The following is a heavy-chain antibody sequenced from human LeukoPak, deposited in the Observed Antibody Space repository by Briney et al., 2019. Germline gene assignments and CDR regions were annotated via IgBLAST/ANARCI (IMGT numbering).Heavy chain of an antibody. Sequence: PSETLSLTCTVYGVSFSGYYWNWLRQPPGKGREWIGEIDHSGSTNYNPSLKRRVTISVHTSKNQFSLKLSSVTAADAAVYYCARQIPFGYSYGLDYWGQGTLVTVSS. D-gene: IGHD5-18*01. CDR2: IDHSGST. CDR1: GVSFSGYY. V-gene: IGHV4-34*01. J-gene: IGHJ4*02. CDR3: ARQIPFGYSYGLDY.